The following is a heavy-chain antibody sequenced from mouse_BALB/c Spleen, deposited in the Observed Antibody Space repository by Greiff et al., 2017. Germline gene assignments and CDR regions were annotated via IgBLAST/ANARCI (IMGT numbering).Heavy chain of an antibody. V-gene: IGHV14-3*02. Sequence: VQLQQSGAELVKPGASVKLSCTASGFNIKDTYMHWVKQRPEQGLEWIGRIDPANGNTKYDPKFQGKATITADTSSNTAYLQLSSLTSEDTAVYYCARFFYGYDGFAYWGQGTLVTVSA. CDR1: GFNIKDTY. D-gene: IGHD2-2*01. J-gene: IGHJ3*01. CDR2: IDPANGNT. CDR3: ARFFYGYDGFAY.